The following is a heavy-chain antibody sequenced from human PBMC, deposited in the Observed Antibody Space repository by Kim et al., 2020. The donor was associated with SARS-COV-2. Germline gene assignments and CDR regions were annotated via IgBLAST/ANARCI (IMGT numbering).Heavy chain of an antibody. J-gene: IGHJ6*02. V-gene: IGHV4-34*01. Sequence: SETLSLTCAVYGGSFSGYYWSWIRQPPGKGLEWIGEINHSGSTNYNPSLKSRVTISVDTSKNQFSLKLSSVTAADTAVYYCARWFRGSSFYYYYYGMDVWGQGTTVTVSS. CDR1: GGSFSGYY. CDR2: INHSGST. D-gene: IGHD6-6*01. CDR3: ARWFRGSSFYYYYYGMDV.